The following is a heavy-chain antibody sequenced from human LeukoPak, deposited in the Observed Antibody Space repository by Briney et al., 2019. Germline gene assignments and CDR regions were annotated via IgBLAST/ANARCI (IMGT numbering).Heavy chain of an antibody. J-gene: IGHJ5*02. Sequence: SETLSLTCTVSGGSISSSSYYWGWIRQPPGKGLEWIGSIYYSGSTYYNPSLKSRVTISVDTSKNQFSLKLSSVTAADTAVYYCARAGAYSSSSMDVFWFDPWGQGTLVTVSS. V-gene: IGHV4-39*07. CDR2: IYYSGST. D-gene: IGHD6-6*01. CDR1: GGSISSSSYY. CDR3: ARAGAYSSSSMDVFWFDP.